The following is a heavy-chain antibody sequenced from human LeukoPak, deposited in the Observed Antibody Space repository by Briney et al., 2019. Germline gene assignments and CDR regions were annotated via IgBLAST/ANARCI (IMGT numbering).Heavy chain of an antibody. D-gene: IGHD4-17*01. V-gene: IGHV1-2*02. CDR2: INPNSGGT. J-gene: IGHJ5*02. Sequence: ASVKVSCKASGYTFTGYYMHWVRQAPGQGLEWMGWINPNSGGTNYAQKFQGRVTMTRDTSISTAYMELRSLRSDDTAVYYCARAPTVTTYGEYWFDPWGQGTLVTVSS. CDR3: ARAPTVTTYGEYWFDP. CDR1: GYTFTGYY.